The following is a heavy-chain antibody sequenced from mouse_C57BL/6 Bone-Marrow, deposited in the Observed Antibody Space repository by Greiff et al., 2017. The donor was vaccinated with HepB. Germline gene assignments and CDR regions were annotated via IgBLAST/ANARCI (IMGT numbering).Heavy chain of an antibody. CDR3: AIHGWMIFYYGSTPYAMDY. V-gene: IGHV1-39*01. J-gene: IGHJ4*01. CDR1: GYSFTDYN. Sequence: EVQLQQSGPELVKPGASVKISCKASGYSFTDYNMNWVKQSNGKSLEWIGVINPNYGTTSYNQKFKGKATLTVDQSSSTAYMQLNSLTSEDSAVYYCAIHGWMIFYYGSTPYAMDYWGQGTSVTVSS. CDR2: INPNYGTT. D-gene: IGHD1-1*01.